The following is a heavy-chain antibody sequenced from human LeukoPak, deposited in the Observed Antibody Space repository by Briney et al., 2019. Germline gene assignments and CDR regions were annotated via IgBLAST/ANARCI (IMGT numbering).Heavy chain of an antibody. CDR1: GFTVSSNY. J-gene: IGHJ4*02. Sequence: GGSLRLSRAASGFTVSSNYMSWVRQAPGKGLEWVSILYSAGSTYYADSVRGRFTISRDSSKNTVCLQMNSLRAEDTAVYYCASGGMGARKYYSDPFQYWGQGTLVTVSS. CDR2: LYSAGST. V-gene: IGHV3-53*01. CDR3: ASGGMGARKYYSDPFQY. D-gene: IGHD3-10*01.